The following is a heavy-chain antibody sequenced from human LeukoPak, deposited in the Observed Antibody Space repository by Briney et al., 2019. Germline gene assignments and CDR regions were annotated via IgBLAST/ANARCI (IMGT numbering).Heavy chain of an antibody. J-gene: IGHJ4*02. V-gene: IGHV1-69*13. CDR3: ARGLGIQLWAPLDY. D-gene: IGHD5-18*01. CDR1: GYTFTSYY. Sequence: SVTVSCMASGYTFTSYYMHWVRQAPGQGLEWMGGIIPIFGTTKYAQKFQGRVTITADESTSTAYMELSSLRSEDTAVYYCARGLGIQLWAPLDYWGQGTLVTVSS. CDR2: IIPIFGTT.